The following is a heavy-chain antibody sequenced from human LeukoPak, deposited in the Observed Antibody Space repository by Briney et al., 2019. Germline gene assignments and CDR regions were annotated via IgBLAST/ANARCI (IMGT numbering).Heavy chain of an antibody. J-gene: IGHJ5*02. CDR3: ARHGGTDP. D-gene: IGHD3-3*01. CDR2: IYYSGST. CDR1: GGSISSSSYY. V-gene: IGHV4-39*01. Sequence: NPSETLSLTCTVSGGSISSSSYYWGWIRQPPGKGLEWIGSIYYSGSTYYNPSLKSRVTISVDTSKNQFSLKLSSVTAADTAVYYCARHGGTDPWGQGTLVTVSS.